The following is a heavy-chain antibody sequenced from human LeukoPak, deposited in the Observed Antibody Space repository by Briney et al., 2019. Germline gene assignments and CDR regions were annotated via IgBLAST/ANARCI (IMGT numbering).Heavy chain of an antibody. Sequence: GGSLRLSCAASGFTFSTYTLTWVCQAPGEGLEGVSAISGTTTSTYYADSVRGRFTISRDKSKNTLYLQMNSLRAEDTAVYYCADDFESPHWGQGTLVTVSS. CDR2: ISGTTTST. J-gene: IGHJ4*02. CDR3: ADDFESPH. D-gene: IGHD3-9*01. CDR1: GFTFSTYT. V-gene: IGHV3-23*01.